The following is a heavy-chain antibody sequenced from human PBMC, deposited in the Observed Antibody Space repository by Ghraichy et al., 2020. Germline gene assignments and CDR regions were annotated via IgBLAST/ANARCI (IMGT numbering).Heavy chain of an antibody. D-gene: IGHD4-23*01. J-gene: IGHJ6*02. CDR2: ITSSSRTI. CDR1: GFSFSSYS. Sequence: GGSLRLSCVGSGFSFSSYSMNWVRQSPGKGLEWVSYITSSSRTISYADSVRGRFTISRDNAQNSLYLQMTSLRDEDTAVYYCARGSTVVRFYYYDGMDGWGQGTTVTVSS. V-gene: IGHV3-48*02. CDR3: ARGSTVVRFYYYDGMDG.